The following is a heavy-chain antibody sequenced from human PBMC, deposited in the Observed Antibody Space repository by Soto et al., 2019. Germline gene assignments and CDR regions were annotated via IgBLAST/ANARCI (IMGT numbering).Heavy chain of an antibody. CDR3: ARGLGTSYGLDV. CDR1: GFPFAPST. J-gene: IGHJ6*02. CDR2: ISVSVGST. Sequence: EVQLLQSGGGLVQPGGSLTLSCGVSGFPFAPSTMSWVRQAPGKGLEWVSTISVSVGSTYSADSVQGRFTVSSDISDNTLFLRMTSLTADDTAVYYCARGLGTSYGLDVWGQGTSVIVS. D-gene: IGHD7-27*01. V-gene: IGHV3-23*01.